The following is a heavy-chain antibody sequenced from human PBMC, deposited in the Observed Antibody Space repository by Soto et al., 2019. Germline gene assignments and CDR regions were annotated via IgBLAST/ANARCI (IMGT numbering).Heavy chain of an antibody. CDR1: GFTFSDHY. J-gene: IGHJ6*03. V-gene: IGHV3-72*01. CDR2: TRNKANSYTT. D-gene: IGHD2-15*01. Sequence: GGSLRLSCAASGFTFSDHYMDWVRQAPGKGLEWVGRTRNKANSYTTEYAASVKGRFTISRDDSKNSLYLQMNSLKTEDTAVYYCAREPLCSGGSCYSYYYYYMDVWGKGTTVTVSS. CDR3: AREPLCSGGSCYSYYYYYMDV.